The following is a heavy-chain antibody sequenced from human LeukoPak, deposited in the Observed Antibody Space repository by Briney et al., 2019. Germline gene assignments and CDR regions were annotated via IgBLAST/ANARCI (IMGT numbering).Heavy chain of an antibody. D-gene: IGHD6-13*01. CDR1: GFIFNNYA. J-gene: IGHJ3*02. Sequence: GGSLRLSCAASGFIFNNYAKYWVRQAPGKGLEWVAVISYDGGSKYYADSVKGRFTISRDSSKNTLYLQMNSLKTEDTAVYYCTTEGVQSSSSSYAFDIWGQGTMVTVSS. CDR2: ISYDGGSK. V-gene: IGHV3-30*04. CDR3: TTEGVQSSSSSYAFDI.